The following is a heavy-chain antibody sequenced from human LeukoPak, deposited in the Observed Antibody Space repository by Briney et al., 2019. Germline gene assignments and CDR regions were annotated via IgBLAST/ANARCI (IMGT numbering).Heavy chain of an antibody. J-gene: IGHJ4*02. CDR2: IKQDGSKK. CDR1: GFPFSSYW. CDR3: TRVGYIDEGIDY. D-gene: IGHD5-24*01. Sequence: LSGGSLRLSCVASGFPFSSYWMTWVRQAPGKGLEWAANIKQDGSKKSYVDSVKGRFTISRDNAKNSLYLQMNSLRAEDTAIYYCTRVGYIDEGIDYWGQGTLVTVSS. V-gene: IGHV3-7*04.